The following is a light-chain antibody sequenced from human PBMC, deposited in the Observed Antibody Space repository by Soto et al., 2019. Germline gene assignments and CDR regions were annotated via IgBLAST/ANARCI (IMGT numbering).Light chain of an antibody. V-gene: IGKV1-27*01. J-gene: IGKJ4*01. CDR2: GAS. CDR3: QKYNRAPLT. CDR1: QDISYF. Sequence: DFQMTQFPSSLSASVGDRVTITCRASQDISYFLAWYQQKPAGIPKILMYGASILKSGVPSRFSGSGSGTDFTLTISSLQPEDVATYYCQKYNRAPLTFGGGTKVEIK.